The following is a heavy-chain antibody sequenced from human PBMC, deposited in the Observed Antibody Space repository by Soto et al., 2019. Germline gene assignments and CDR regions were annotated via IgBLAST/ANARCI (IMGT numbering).Heavy chain of an antibody. Sequence: ASVKVSCKASGYTFTSYAMHWVRQAPGQRLEGMGWINAGNGNTKYSQKFQGRVTITRDTSASTAYMELSSLRSEDTAVYYCARERAGIRTWFDPWGQGTLVTVSS. CDR3: ARERAGIRTWFDP. J-gene: IGHJ5*02. V-gene: IGHV1-3*01. CDR2: INAGNGNT. D-gene: IGHD1-20*01. CDR1: GYTFTSYA.